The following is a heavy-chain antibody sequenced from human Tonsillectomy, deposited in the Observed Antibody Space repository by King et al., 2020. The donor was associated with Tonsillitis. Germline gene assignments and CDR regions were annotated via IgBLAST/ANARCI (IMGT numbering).Heavy chain of an antibody. V-gene: IGHV3-23*04. CDR1: GFTFSSYP. CDR2: ISGSGGST. Sequence: VQLVESGGGLVQPGGSLRLSCAASGFTFSSYPMSWVRQAPGEGLEWVSAISGSGGSTYYADSVKGRFTISRDNSKNTRYLQMNSLRAEDTAVYYCAKDAAGTMIVEAGFDYWGQGTLVTVSS. CDR3: AKDAAGTMIVEAGFDY. D-gene: IGHD3-22*01. J-gene: IGHJ4*02.